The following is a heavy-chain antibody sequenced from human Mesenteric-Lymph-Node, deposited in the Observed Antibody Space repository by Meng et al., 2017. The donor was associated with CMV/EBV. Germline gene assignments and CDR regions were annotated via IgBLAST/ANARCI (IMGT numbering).Heavy chain of an antibody. Sequence: SVKVSCKASGGTFSSYAISWVRQAPGQGLEWMGGIIPNFGTANYAQKFQGRVTITADKSTSTAYMELSSLRSEDTAVYYCARDPSITGTSVESNWFDPWGQGTLVTVSS. CDR3: ARDPSITGTSVESNWFDP. J-gene: IGHJ5*02. V-gene: IGHV1-69*06. CDR1: GGTFSSYA. D-gene: IGHD1-7*01. CDR2: IIPNFGTA.